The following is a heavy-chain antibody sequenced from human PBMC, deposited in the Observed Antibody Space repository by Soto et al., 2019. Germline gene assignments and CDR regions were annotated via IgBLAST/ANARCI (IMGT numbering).Heavy chain of an antibody. Sequence: PSETLSLTCTVSGASIISLDYYWTWIRQPPGKGLEWIGHIYHTGATYYNPSLESRVIMSVDTSKNQFSLKLSSVTAADTAVYYCARVGYGDYATYYFDYWGQGTLVTVSS. CDR2: IYHTGAT. V-gene: IGHV4-30-4*01. J-gene: IGHJ4*02. CDR1: GASIISLDYY. D-gene: IGHD4-17*01. CDR3: ARVGYGDYATYYFDY.